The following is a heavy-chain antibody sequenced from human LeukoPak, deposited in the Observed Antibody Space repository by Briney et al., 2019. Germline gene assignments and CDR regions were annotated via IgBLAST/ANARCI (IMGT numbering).Heavy chain of an antibody. CDR3: AKSMVRGVMGYYYGMDV. J-gene: IGHJ6*02. V-gene: IGHV3-23*01. CDR2: ISGSGGSA. CDR1: GFTFSNYA. Sequence: GGSLRLSCAASGFTFSNYAMSWVRQAPGKGLEWVSAISGSGGSAYYADSVKGRFTISRDNSKNTLYLQMNSLRAEDTAVYYCAKSMVRGVMGYYYGMDVWGQGTTVTVSS. D-gene: IGHD3-10*01.